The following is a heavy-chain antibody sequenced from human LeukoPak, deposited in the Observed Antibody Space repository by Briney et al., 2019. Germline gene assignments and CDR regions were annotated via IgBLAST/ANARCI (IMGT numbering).Heavy chain of an antibody. CDR1: GFTFSSYS. D-gene: IGHD3-16*01. CDR3: AREYVWGSDRRSDY. V-gene: IGHV3-21*01. J-gene: IGHJ4*02. CDR2: ISSSSSYI. Sequence: GGSLRLSCAASGFTFSSYSMNWVRQAPGKGLEWVSSISSSSSYIYYADSVKGRFTISRDNAKNSLYLQMNSPRAEDTAVYYCAREYVWGSDRRSDYWGQGTLVTVSS.